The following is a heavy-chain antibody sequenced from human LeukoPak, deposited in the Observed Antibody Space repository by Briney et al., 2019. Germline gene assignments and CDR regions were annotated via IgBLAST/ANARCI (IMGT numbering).Heavy chain of an antibody. CDR3: ARAGQWLVRIGYYYYMDV. J-gene: IGHJ6*03. D-gene: IGHD6-19*01. CDR2: INSSGSTI. V-gene: IGHV3-48*03. Sequence: PGGSLRLSCAASGFTFSSYEMNWVRQAPGKGLEWVSYINSSGSTIYYADSVKGRFTISRDNAKNSLYLQMNSLRTEDTAVYYCARAGQWLVRIGYYYYMDVWGKGTTVTISS. CDR1: GFTFSSYE.